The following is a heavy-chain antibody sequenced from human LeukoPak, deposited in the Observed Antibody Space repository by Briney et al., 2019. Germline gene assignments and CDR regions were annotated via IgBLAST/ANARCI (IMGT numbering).Heavy chain of an antibody. D-gene: IGHD3-22*01. Sequence: GGSLRLSCAASGFTFSSYAMSWVRQAPGKGLEWVSAISGSGGSTYYADSVKGRFPNSRDNSKNTLYLQMNSLRAEDTAVYYCANTPSIRITMIVVVPVGIWGQGTMVTVSS. CDR3: ANTPSIRITMIVVVPVGI. V-gene: IGHV3-23*01. CDR1: GFTFSSYA. CDR2: ISGSGGST. J-gene: IGHJ3*02.